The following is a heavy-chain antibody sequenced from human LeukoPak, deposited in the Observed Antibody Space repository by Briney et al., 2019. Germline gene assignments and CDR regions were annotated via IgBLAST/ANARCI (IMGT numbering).Heavy chain of an antibody. D-gene: IGHD3-9*01. J-gene: IGHJ4*02. CDR2: IYSGGST. CDR3: ARGGGAGLFYYFDY. V-gene: IGHV3-66*01. CDR1: GFSVSSNY. Sequence: GGSLRLSCAASGFSVSSNYMTWVRQAPGKGLEWVSVIYSGGSTDYADSVKGRFTISRDNSKNTLYLQMNSLRAEDTAVYYCARGGGAGLFYYFDYWGQGTLVTVSS.